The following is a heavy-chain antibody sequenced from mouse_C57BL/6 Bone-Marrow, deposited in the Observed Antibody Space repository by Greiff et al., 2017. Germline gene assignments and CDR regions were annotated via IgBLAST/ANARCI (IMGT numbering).Heavy chain of an antibody. CDR3: ASENDGYYVTFLFAY. CDR2: INPSNGGT. V-gene: IGHV1-53*01. D-gene: IGHD2-3*01. Sequence: VQLQQPGTELVKPGASVKLSCKASGYTFTSYWMHWVKQRPGQGLEWIGNINPSNGGTNYNEKFKSKATLTVDKSYSTAYMQLSSLTSEDSAVYYCASENDGYYVTFLFAYWGQGTLVTVSA. CDR1: GYTFTSYW. J-gene: IGHJ3*01.